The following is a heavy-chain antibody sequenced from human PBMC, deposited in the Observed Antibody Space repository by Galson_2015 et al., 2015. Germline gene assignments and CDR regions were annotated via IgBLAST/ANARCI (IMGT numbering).Heavy chain of an antibody. CDR1: GDSVSSNSAA. CDR2: TYYRSKWYN. V-gene: IGHV6-1*01. J-gene: IGHJ4*02. D-gene: IGHD3-10*01. CDR3: ARGVRGALDY. Sequence: CAISGDSVSSNSAAWNWVRQSPSRGLEWLGRTYYRSKWYNDYAVSVRSRIGINPDTSKNQFSLQLTSLTPEDTAVYHCARGVRGALDYWGQGTLVTVSS.